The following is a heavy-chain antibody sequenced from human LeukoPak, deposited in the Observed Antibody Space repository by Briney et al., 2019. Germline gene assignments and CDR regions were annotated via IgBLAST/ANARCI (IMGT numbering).Heavy chain of an antibody. CDR1: RFTFSIFA. Sequence: GGSLRLSCAASRFTFSIFAMNWVRQAPGKGLEWLSYISSSSSTIYYADSVKGRFTISRDNAKNTLYLQMNSLRAEDTAVYYCARAAAGSSGVFDYWGQGTLVTVSS. CDR3: ARAAAGSSGVFDY. J-gene: IGHJ4*02. V-gene: IGHV3-48*01. D-gene: IGHD6-13*01. CDR2: ISSSSSTI.